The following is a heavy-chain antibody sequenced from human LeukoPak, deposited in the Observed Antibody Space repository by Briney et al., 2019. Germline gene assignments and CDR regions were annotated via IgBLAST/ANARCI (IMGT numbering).Heavy chain of an antibody. V-gene: IGHV3-23*01. Sequence: GGSLRLSCAASGFTLSSYDMSWVRQAPRKGLEWVSAITSGGSTYYADSVKGRFAVSRDNSYNSLSLQMNSLRAEDTAVYYCARSSHGFSWGQGTLVTVSS. CDR2: ITSGGST. D-gene: IGHD3-10*01. CDR3: ARSSHGFS. CDR1: GFTLSSYD. J-gene: IGHJ5*02.